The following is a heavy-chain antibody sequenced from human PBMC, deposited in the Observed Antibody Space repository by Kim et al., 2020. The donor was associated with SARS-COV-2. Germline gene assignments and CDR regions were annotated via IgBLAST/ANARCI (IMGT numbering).Heavy chain of an antibody. V-gene: IGHV4-34*01. J-gene: IGHJ4*02. D-gene: IGHD1-26*01. Sequence: NYTPSIKSRVTISVDTSKHQFSLKLGSVTAADTAVYYCAKVLSYYDDFDYWGQGTLVTVSS. CDR3: AKVLSYYDDFDY.